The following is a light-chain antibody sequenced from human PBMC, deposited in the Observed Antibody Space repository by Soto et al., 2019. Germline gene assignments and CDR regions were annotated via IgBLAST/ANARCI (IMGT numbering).Light chain of an antibody. CDR1: SSDVGGYNY. Sequence: QSVLTQPASVSGSPGQSITISCTGTSSDVGGYNYVSWYQQHPGKAPKLMIYEVSNRPSGVSNRFSGSKSSNTATLTISGLQAEDEADYYCSSYTSSSTRCVFGTGTKVTVL. CDR2: EVS. CDR3: SSYTSSSTRCV. V-gene: IGLV2-14*01. J-gene: IGLJ1*01.